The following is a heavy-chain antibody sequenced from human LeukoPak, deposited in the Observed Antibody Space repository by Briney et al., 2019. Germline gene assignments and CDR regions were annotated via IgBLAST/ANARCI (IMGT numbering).Heavy chain of an antibody. D-gene: IGHD4-11*01. J-gene: IGHJ4*02. CDR2: INAGNGNT. CDR3: ARGTATTFPPDY. CDR1: GYTFTSYA. V-gene: IGHV1-3*01. Sequence: ASVKVSCKASGYTFTSYAMHWVRQAPGQRLEWMGWINAGNGNTKYSQKFQGRVTITRDTSASTAYMELSSLRSEDTAVYYCARGTATTFPPDYWGQGTLVTVSS.